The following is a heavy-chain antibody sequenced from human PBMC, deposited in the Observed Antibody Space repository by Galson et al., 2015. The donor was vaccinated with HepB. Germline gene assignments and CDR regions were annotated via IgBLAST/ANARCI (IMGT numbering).Heavy chain of an antibody. J-gene: IGHJ3*01. CDR1: GDTLTHLS. V-gene: IGHV1-24*01. Sequence: SVKVSCKVSGDTLTHLSIHWVRQAPGKGLEWMGGFDSVNRETVYAQNFQDRFTMTEDTSTDTAYMELNSLRFEDTAVYFCATGASPDSLDFWGQGTLVTVSS. D-gene: IGHD6-6*01. CDR2: FDSVNRET. CDR3: ATGASPDSLDF.